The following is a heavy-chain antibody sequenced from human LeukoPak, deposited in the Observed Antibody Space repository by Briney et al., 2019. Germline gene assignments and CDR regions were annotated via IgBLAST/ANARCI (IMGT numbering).Heavy chain of an antibody. Sequence: GGSLRLACAAPGFTFSNAWMSWVRQAPGKGLEWVGRSKSKTDGGTTDYAAPVKGRFTISRDDSKNTLYLQMNSLKTEDTAVYYCTTTVRLGRSSTSCYTLAVYWGQGTLVTVSS. CDR2: SKSKTDGGTT. CDR3: TTTVRLGRSSTSCYTLAVY. J-gene: IGHJ4*02. CDR1: GFTFSNAW. D-gene: IGHD2-2*02. V-gene: IGHV3-15*01.